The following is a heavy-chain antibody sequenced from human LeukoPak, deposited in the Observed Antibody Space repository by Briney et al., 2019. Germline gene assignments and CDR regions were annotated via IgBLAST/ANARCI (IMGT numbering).Heavy chain of an antibody. CDR1: GFTFSSYW. CDR2: IKQDGSEK. D-gene: IGHD5-18*01. J-gene: IGHJ4*02. Sequence: GGSLRLSCAASGFTFSSYWMSWVRQAPGKGLEWVANIKQDGSEKYYVGSVKGRFTISRDNAKNSLYLQMNSLRAEDTAVYYCARVATGGYSYGYNSKPSYYFDYWGQGTLVTVSS. CDR3: ARVATGGYSYGYNSKPSYYFDY. V-gene: IGHV3-7*01.